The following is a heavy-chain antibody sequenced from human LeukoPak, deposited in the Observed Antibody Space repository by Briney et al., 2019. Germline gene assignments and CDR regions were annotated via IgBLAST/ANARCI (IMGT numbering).Heavy chain of an antibody. V-gene: IGHV4-59*01. Sequence: SETLSLTCTVSGGSISSYYWSWIRQPTGKGLEWIGYIYYSGSTNYNPSLKSRVTISVDTSKNQFSLKLSSVTAADTAVYYCAGYYDYQYNWFDPWGQGTLVTVSS. CDR1: GGSISSYY. CDR2: IYYSGST. CDR3: AGYYDYQYNWFDP. D-gene: IGHD3-16*01. J-gene: IGHJ5*02.